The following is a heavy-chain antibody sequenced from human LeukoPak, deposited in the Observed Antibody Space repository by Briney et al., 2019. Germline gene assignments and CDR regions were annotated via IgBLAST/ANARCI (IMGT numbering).Heavy chain of an antibody. D-gene: IGHD3-22*01. V-gene: IGHV3-23*01. CDR2: ISGSGGST. CDR3: AKRGVVIRVILVGFHKEAYYFDS. J-gene: IGHJ4*02. Sequence: GGSLRLSCAVSGITLSNYGMSWVRLAPGKGLEWVAGISGSGGSTNYADSVKGRFTISRDNRKNTLYLQMNSLRVEDTAVYFCAKRGVVIRVILVGFHKEAYYFDSWGQGALVTVSS. CDR1: GITLSNYG.